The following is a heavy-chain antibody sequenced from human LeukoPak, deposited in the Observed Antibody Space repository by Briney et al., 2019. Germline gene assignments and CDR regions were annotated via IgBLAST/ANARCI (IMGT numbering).Heavy chain of an antibody. D-gene: IGHD3-9*01. CDR1: GGSISSYY. CDR2: IYYSGST. J-gene: IGHJ3*02. Sequence: PSETLSLTCTVSGGSISSYYWSWIRQPPGKGLEWIGYIYYSGSTNYNPSLKSRVTISVDTSKNQFSLKLSSVTAADTAVYYCARHGQLYYDILTGYYSSLGAFDIWGQGTMVTVSS. V-gene: IGHV4-59*08. CDR3: ARHGQLYYDILTGYYSSLGAFDI.